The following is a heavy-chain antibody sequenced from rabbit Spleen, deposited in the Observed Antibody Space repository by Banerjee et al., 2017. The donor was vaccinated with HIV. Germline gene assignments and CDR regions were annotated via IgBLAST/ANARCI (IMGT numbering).Heavy chain of an antibody. J-gene: IGHJ4*01. V-gene: IGHV1S45*01. CDR3: TRDLFGGRSISGINL. CDR2: IYTGSSGST. D-gene: IGHD1-1*01. CDR1: GFDFSSYG. Sequence: QEHLVESGGGLVQPGGSLKLSCKASGFDFSSYGVSWVRQAPGKGLEWIGCIYTGSSGSTYYARWAKGRFTVSKISSTTVTLQMTSLTVADTATYFCTRDLFGGRSISGINLWGPGTLVTVS.